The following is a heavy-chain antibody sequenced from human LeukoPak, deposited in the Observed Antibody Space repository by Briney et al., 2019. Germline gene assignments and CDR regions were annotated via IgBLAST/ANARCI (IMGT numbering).Heavy chain of an antibody. CDR3: ARPHVGTVSNWFDS. J-gene: IGHJ5*01. V-gene: IGHV3-74*01. D-gene: IGHD4-17*01. Sequence: GGALRHSCAAPGFALIAFWVHWGRQAPGRGLAWVARINSDASSTSYADSVEGRFTISRDNAKNTLYLQMNSLRVEDTAVYYCARPHVGTVSNWFDSWGQGTLVTVSS. CDR2: INSDASST. CDR1: GFALIAFW.